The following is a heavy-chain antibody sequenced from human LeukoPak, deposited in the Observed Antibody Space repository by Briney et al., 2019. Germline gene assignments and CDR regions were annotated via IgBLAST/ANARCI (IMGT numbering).Heavy chain of an antibody. CDR1: GFIVNNNH. D-gene: IGHD3-10*01. CDR2: IYRGGST. J-gene: IGHJ4*02. CDR3: VKDRTGTYTLDY. V-gene: IGHV3-53*05. Sequence: GGSLRLSCAASGFIVNNNHMTWVRQAPGKGLEWVSVIYRGGSTYYADSVKGRFTISRDNSKNTLNLQMNSLRAEDTAVYYCVKDRTGTYTLDYWGQGTLVTVSS.